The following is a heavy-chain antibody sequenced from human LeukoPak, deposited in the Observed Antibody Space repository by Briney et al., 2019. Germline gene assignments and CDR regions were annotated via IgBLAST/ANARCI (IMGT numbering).Heavy chain of an antibody. J-gene: IGHJ4*02. CDR3: TTFSRQRYYDFWSGYYTPDY. CDR2: IKSKTDGGTT. Sequence: GGSLRLSCAASGFTFGNAWMSWVRQAPGKGLEWVGRIKSKTDGGTTDYAAPVKGRFTISRDDSKNTLYLQMNSLKTEDTAVYYCTTFSRQRYYDFWSGYYTPDYWGQGTLVTVSS. D-gene: IGHD3-3*01. V-gene: IGHV3-15*01. CDR1: GFTFGNAW.